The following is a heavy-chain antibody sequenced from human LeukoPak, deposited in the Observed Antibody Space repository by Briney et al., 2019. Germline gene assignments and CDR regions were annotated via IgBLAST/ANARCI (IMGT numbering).Heavy chain of an antibody. D-gene: IGHD3-22*01. CDR3: AKILYYYDSRGFEDY. Sequence: PGGSLRLSCAASGFTFSTYGMHWVRQAPGKGLEWVAVISYDGSNKYYGDSVKGRFIISRDNSKNTLCLQMNSLRAEDTAVYYCAKILYYYDSRGFEDYWGQGTLVTVSS. CDR2: ISYDGSNK. V-gene: IGHV3-30*18. CDR1: GFTFSTYG. J-gene: IGHJ4*02.